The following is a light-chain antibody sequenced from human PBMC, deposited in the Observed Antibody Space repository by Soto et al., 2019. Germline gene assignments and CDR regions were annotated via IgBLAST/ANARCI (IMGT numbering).Light chain of an antibody. V-gene: IGLV1-47*01. J-gene: IGLJ3*02. CDR1: SSNIGTNY. CDR3: AAWDDSLSGVV. CDR2: GNN. Sequence: QSVLTQPPSASGTPGQTVTISSSGSSSNIGTNYVSWYQQLPGTAPKLLIYGNNQRPSGVPDRFSGSRSGTSASLAISGFRSEDEADYYCAAWDDSLSGVVFGGGTQLTVL.